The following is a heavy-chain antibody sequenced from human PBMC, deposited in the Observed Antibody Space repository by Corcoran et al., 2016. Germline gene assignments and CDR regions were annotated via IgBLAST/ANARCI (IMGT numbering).Heavy chain of an antibody. J-gene: IGHJ5*02. CDR3: ARAGYSGSPSGFDP. Sequence: QVQLQESGPGLVKPSETLSLTCTVSGGSISSYYWSWIRQPPGKGLEWIGYIYYSGSTNYNPSLKSRVTISVDTSKNQFSLKLSSVTAADTAVYYCARAGYSGSPSGFDPWGQGTLVTVSS. V-gene: IGHV4-59*01. D-gene: IGHD1-26*01. CDR2: IYYSGST. CDR1: GGSISSYY.